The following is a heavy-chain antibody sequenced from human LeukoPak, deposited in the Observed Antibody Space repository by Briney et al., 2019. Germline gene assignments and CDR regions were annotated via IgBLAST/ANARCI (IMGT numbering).Heavy chain of an antibody. CDR2: SNGDGSST. CDR3: VRAGAGLDY. J-gene: IGHJ4*02. Sequence: GGSLRLSCVASGFIFSNYWMYWVRQAPGKGLVWVSRSNGDGSSTNYADSVKGRFTISRDNAKNTLYLQMNSLRGEDTAVYYCVRAGAGLDYWGQGTLVTVSS. D-gene: IGHD3-10*01. CDR1: GFIFSNYW. V-gene: IGHV3-74*01.